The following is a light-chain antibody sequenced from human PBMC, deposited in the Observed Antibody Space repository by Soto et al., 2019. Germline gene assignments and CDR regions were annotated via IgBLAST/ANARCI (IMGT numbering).Light chain of an antibody. J-gene: IGKJ1*01. CDR3: QQANSFPWT. Sequence: DIQMTQSPSSLSASIGDSVTITCRASQTIIGYLNWYQQKPGKAPELLIYASSNLQSGVPSRFSGSGSVRDFTLTISSLQPEDFATYYCQQANSFPWTFGQGTKVDIK. CDR2: ASS. CDR1: QTIIGY. V-gene: IGKV1-39*01.